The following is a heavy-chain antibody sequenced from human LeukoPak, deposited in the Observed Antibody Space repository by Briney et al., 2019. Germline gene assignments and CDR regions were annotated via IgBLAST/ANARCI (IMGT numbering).Heavy chain of an antibody. CDR2: IYYSGST. V-gene: IGHV4-61*01. CDR3: ASDSSGYSY. J-gene: IGHJ4*02. D-gene: IGHD3-22*01. CDR1: GGSISGSSYY. Sequence: SETLSLTCTVSGGSISGSSYYWSWIRQPPGKGLEWIGYIYYSGSTNYNPSLKSRVTISVDTSKNQFSLKLSSVTAADTAVYYCASDSSGYSYWGQGTLVTVSS.